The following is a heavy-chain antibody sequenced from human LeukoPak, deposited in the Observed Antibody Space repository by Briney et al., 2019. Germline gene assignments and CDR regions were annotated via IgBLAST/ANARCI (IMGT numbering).Heavy chain of an antibody. CDR1: GITFGSYW. J-gene: IGHJ4*02. CDR3: ARGRMAVAGSYEY. V-gene: IGHV3-7*05. CDR2: IKPDGSEK. Sequence: GGSLSLSCAASGITFGSYWMTWVRKAPGKGLECVANIKPDGSEKHYVDSVEGRFTISRDNAKNSLFLEMNSLRAEDTAVYYCARGRMAVAGSYEYWGQGTLVTVSS. D-gene: IGHD6-19*01.